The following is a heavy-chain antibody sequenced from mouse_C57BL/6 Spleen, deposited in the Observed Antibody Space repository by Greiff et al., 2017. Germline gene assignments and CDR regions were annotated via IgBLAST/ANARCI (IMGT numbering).Heavy chain of an antibody. V-gene: IGHV1-62-2*01. J-gene: IGHJ3*01. CDR1: GYTFTEYT. Sequence: QVHVKQSGAELVKPGASVKLSCKASGYTFTEYTIHWVKQRSGQGLEWIGWFYPGSGSIKYNEKFKDKATLTADKSSSTVYMELSRLTSEDSAVYFCARRCDGYYLLAYWGQGTLVTVSA. CDR2: FYPGSGSI. CDR3: ARRCDGYYLLAY. D-gene: IGHD2-3*01.